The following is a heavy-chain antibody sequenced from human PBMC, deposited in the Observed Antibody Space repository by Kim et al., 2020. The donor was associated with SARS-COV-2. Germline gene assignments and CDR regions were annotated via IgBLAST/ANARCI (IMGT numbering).Heavy chain of an antibody. J-gene: IGHJ6*02. CDR3: ATIRNQYYFGLDV. D-gene: IGHD2-2*01. Sequence: GESLKISCKGSGYSFTNYWIYWVRQMPGKGLECMGKIDPSDSITNYSPSFQGHVTISADKSIRTAYLQWSSLKASDTAMYYCATIRNQYYFGLDVWGQGTTVTVSS. V-gene: IGHV5-10-1*01. CDR2: IDPSDSIT. CDR1: GYSFTNYW.